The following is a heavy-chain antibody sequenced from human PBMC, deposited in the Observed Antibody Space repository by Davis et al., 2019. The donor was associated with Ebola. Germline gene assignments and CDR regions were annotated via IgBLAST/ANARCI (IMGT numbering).Heavy chain of an antibody. V-gene: IGHV3-33*05. CDR3: ARSTIAVAGIVFDY. CDR1: GFTFSSYG. J-gene: IGHJ4*02. D-gene: IGHD6-19*01. CDR2: ISYDGSNK. Sequence: PGGSLRLSCAASGFTFSSYGMHWVRQAPGKGLEWVAVISYDGSNKYYADSVKGRFTISRDNSKNTLYLQMNSLRAEDTAVYYCARSTIAVAGIVFDYWGQGTLVTVSS.